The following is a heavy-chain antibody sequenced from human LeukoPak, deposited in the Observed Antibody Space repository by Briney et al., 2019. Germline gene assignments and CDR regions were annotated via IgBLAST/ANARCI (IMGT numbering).Heavy chain of an antibody. CDR1: GFTLSSYW. CDR2: IKQDGSAI. Sequence: GGSLRLSCAASGFTLSSYWMSWVRQAPGKGLEWVANIKQDGSAIYYVDSVEGRFTISRDNAKNSLYLQMNSLRAEDTAVYYCARCGVGVAAAAANCWGQGTLLTVSS. V-gene: IGHV3-7*01. D-gene: IGHD6-13*01. J-gene: IGHJ4*02. CDR3: ARCGVGVAAAAANC.